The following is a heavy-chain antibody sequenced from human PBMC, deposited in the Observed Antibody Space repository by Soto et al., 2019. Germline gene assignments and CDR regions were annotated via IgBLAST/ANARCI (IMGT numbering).Heavy chain of an antibody. J-gene: IGHJ4*02. CDR3: PSDSSYYVSGRGFLDY. Sequence: VHLVESGGDLVQPGGSLRLSCAISGFAVNNDYVSWVRQAPGKGLEWVSVISRDGSTVYADSVQGRLFVSRDATRNMEFLQRNSLRVEGTAVYHCPSDSSYYVSGRGFLDYWVQGTLVTVSS. CDR2: ISRDGST. CDR1: GFAVNNDY. D-gene: IGHD3-10*01. V-gene: IGHV3-66*01.